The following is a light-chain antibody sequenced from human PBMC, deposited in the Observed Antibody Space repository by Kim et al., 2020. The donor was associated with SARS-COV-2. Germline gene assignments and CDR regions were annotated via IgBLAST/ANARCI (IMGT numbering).Light chain of an antibody. CDR1: QRVFSN. V-gene: IGKV3-15*01. CDR3: QQYNNWLYT. J-gene: IGKJ2*01. CDR2: GAS. Sequence: EIVMTQSPATLSMSPGERVTLSCRASQRVFSNLAWYQQKPGQAPRLVIYGASIRASGIPVRFSGGGSGIEFTLTISSLQSEDFAVYYCQQYNNWLYTFGQGTKLEI.